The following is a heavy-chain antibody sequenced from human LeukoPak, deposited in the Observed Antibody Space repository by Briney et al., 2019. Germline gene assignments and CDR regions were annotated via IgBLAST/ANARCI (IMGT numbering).Heavy chain of an antibody. CDR3: ARDRDLPIFDY. Sequence: GGSLRLSCAASGFTFSTYWMSWFRQAPGKGLEWVANIKQDGSEKYYVDSVKGRFTISRDNAKNSLSLQLNSLRAEDTAVYYCARDRDLPIFDYWGQGTLVTVSS. V-gene: IGHV3-7*01. J-gene: IGHJ4*02. CDR1: GFTFSTYW. CDR2: IKQDGSEK. D-gene: IGHD3-10*01.